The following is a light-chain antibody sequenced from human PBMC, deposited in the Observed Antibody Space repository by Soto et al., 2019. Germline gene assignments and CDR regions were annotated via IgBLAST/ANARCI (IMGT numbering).Light chain of an antibody. Sequence: EIVLTQSPATLSLSPGNRATLSCRASESVSRYLAWYQQNPGQAPRLLIYDASNRATGIPARFSGSWSGTDITLTIASLEPEDFAVYYCQQRSNWPSTFGGGTKVEIK. CDR2: DAS. J-gene: IGKJ4*01. CDR3: QQRSNWPST. V-gene: IGKV3-11*01. CDR1: ESVSRY.